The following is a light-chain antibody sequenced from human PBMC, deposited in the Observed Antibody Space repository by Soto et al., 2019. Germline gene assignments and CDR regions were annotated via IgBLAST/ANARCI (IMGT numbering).Light chain of an antibody. CDR1: QTVGKD. CDR2: DAS. J-gene: IGKJ4*01. Sequence: IVLTQSQATLSLSPGVRASLSCSASQTVGKDLAWYQVRPGQAPRLLIFDASTRATGVPPRVSGSRPGSDFTLTISSLHPEDFARYYCQQRSAWPFTFGGGTSVLIK. CDR3: QQRSAWPFT. V-gene: IGKV3D-11*02.